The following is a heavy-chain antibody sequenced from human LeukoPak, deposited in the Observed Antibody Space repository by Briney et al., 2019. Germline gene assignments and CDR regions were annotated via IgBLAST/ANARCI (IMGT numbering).Heavy chain of an antibody. CDR2: IYYSGST. CDR3: ARSIPAASDAFGI. D-gene: IGHD2-2*01. J-gene: IGHJ3*02. V-gene: IGHV4-59*08. Sequence: SETLSLTCTVSGGSISRNYWSWIRKSPGRGLEWIGYIYYSGSTHYNPSLKSRVTMSIDTSKNQFSLKLSSVTAADTALYYCARSIPAASDAFGIWGQGTMVTVSS. CDR1: GGSISRNY.